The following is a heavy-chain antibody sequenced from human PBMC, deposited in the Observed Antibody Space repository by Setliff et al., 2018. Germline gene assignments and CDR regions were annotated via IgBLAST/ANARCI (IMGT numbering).Heavy chain of an antibody. D-gene: IGHD5-18*01. V-gene: IGHV1-69*05. CDR3: ASFVDTAMVAGFY. CDR1: GGTFSSYA. J-gene: IGHJ4*02. Sequence: GASVKVSCKASGGTFSSYAISWVRQAPGQGLEWMGGIIPIFGTANYAQKFQGRVTITTDESTSTAYMELSSLRSEDTAVYYCASFVDTAMVAGFYWGQGTLVTVS. CDR2: IIPIFGTA.